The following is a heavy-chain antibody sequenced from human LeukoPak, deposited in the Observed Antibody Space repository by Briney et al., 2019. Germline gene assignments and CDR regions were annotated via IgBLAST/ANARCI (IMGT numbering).Heavy chain of an antibody. V-gene: IGHV3-23*01. D-gene: IGHD4-17*01. CDR1: GFSFRSFT. CDR3: ARQKYPMTTVTTGHAFDI. J-gene: IGHJ3*02. Sequence: PGGSLRLSCAASGFSFRSFTMHWVRQAPGKGLEWVSGISDSDADTRYADSVKGRFTISGDNSKNTVYLQMNSLRAEDTAVYYCARQKYPMTTVTTGHAFDIWGQGTMVTVSS. CDR2: ISDSDADT.